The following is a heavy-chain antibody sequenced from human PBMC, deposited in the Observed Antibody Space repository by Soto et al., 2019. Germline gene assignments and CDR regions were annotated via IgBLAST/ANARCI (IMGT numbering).Heavy chain of an antibody. D-gene: IGHD1-26*01. CDR1: GFTFSIYD. V-gene: IGHV3-33*01. Sequence: QVQLVESGGGVVQPGRSLRLSCAASGFTFSIYDMHWVRQAPGKGLEWVAVIWYDGNNKYYADSVKGRFTISRDNSKNTVYLEMSSLRAEDLAVYYCARDRRSRYYGMDVWGQGTTVIVSS. CDR3: ARDRRSRYYGMDV. J-gene: IGHJ6*02. CDR2: IWYDGNNK.